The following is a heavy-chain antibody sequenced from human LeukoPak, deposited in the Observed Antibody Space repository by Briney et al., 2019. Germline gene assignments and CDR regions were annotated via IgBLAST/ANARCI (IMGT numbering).Heavy chain of an antibody. V-gene: IGHV3-30-3*01. J-gene: IGHJ4*02. CDR3: ARGYCSSTSCYSVLDYFDY. CDR1: GFILSNVW. CDR2: ISYDGSNK. Sequence: PGGSLRLSCAASGFILSNVWMSWVRQAPGKGLEWVAVISYDGSNKYYADSVKGRFTISRDNSKNTLYLQMNSLRAEDTAVYYCARGYCSSTSCYSVLDYFDYWGQGTLVTVSS. D-gene: IGHD2-2*01.